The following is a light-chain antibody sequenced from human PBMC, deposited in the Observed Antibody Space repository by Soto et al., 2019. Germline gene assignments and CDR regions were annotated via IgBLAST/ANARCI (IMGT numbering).Light chain of an antibody. CDR1: QGIIDY. Sequence: DIQMTQSPSSLSASVGDTVTITCRASQGIIDYLAWYQQRPGKAPTLLIYAASTLHTGVPSRFSGSGAGTDLTLTIRSLQPEDVATYYCQKYDTAPQTFGPGTKVEIK. CDR3: QKYDTAPQT. J-gene: IGKJ1*01. CDR2: AAS. V-gene: IGKV1-27*01.